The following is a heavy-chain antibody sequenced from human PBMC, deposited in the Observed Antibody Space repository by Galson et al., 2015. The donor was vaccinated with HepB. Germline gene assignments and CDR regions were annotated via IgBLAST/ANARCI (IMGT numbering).Heavy chain of an antibody. Sequence: SLRLSCAASGFTFSSYSINWVRQAPGKGLEWVSAINSRSTFIYYTDSVKGRFTISRDNAKNSVYLQMNSLRAEDTAVYYCARIQPWSYDSWSAYPRNNYYMDVWGKGTTVTVSS. D-gene: IGHD3-3*01. CDR1: GFTFSSYS. CDR2: INSRSTFI. J-gene: IGHJ6*03. CDR3: ARIQPWSYDSWSAYPRNNYYMDV. V-gene: IGHV3-21*01.